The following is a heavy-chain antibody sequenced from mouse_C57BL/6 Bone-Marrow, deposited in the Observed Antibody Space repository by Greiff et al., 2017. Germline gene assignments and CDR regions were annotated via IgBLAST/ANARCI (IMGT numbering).Heavy chain of an antibody. CDR3: AHGNYFYWYFAV. CDR2: LDPNSGGT. CDR1: GYTFTSSW. Sequence: QVQLQQPGAELVKPGASVKLSCKASGYTFTSSWMHWVKQRPGRGLEWIGRLDPNSGGTKYNERFKSKATLTVDQPSSTAYMQLSSLTSEDSAVDDCAHGNYFYWYFAVWGTGTTVTVSS. D-gene: IGHD2-1*01. J-gene: IGHJ1*03. V-gene: IGHV1-72*01.